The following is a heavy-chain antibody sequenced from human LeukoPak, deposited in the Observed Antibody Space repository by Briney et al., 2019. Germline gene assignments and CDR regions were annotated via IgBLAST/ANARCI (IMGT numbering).Heavy chain of an antibody. D-gene: IGHD2-8*02. CDR2: INHSGST. CDR3: ARGWSVFDY. Sequence: KPSETLSLTCAVYGGSFSGYYWSWIRQPPGKGLEWVGEINHSGSTNYNPSLKSRVTISVDTPKNQSSLKLSSVTAAVTAVYYCARGWSVFDYWGQGTLVTVSS. J-gene: IGHJ4*02. V-gene: IGHV4-34*01. CDR1: GGSFSGYY.